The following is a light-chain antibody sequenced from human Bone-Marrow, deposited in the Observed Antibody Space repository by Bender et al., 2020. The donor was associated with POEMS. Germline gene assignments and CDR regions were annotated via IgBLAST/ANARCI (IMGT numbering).Light chain of an antibody. CDR2: LNSDGSH. Sequence: QLVLTQSPSASASLGASVKLTCTLSSGPSSNAIAWHPQQPEKGPRYLMKLNSDGSHSKGDGIPDRFSGSSSGAERYLTISSLQYEDEADYYCQTWGTGFWVFGGGTKLTVL. CDR1: SGPSSNA. V-gene: IGLV4-69*01. CDR3: QTWGTGFWV. J-gene: IGLJ3*02.